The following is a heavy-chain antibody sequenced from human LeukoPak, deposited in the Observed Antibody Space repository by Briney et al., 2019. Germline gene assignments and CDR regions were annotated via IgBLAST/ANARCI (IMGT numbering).Heavy chain of an antibody. Sequence: QPGGSLRLSCAASGFTFSSYGMHWVRQAPGKGLEWVAVIWYDGSNKYYADSVKGRFTISRDNSKNTLYLQMNSLRAEDTAVYYCAYLAGWLRYSDAFDIWGQGTMVTVSS. D-gene: IGHD5-12*01. CDR2: IWYDGSNK. V-gene: IGHV3-33*01. CDR3: AYLAGWLRYSDAFDI. J-gene: IGHJ3*02. CDR1: GFTFSSYG.